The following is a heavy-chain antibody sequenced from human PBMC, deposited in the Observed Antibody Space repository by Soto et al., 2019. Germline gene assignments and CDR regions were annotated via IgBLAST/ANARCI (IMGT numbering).Heavy chain of an antibody. Sequence: ASVKVSCKASGYTFTSYGISWVRQAPGQGLEWMGWISAYNGNTNYAQKLQGRVTMTTDTSTSTAYMELRSLRSDDTAVYYCARYVYYYSSVYRSHFAYWGQGPLVPVSS. D-gene: IGHD3-22*01. CDR2: ISAYNGNT. CDR1: GYTFTSYG. V-gene: IGHV1-18*01. J-gene: IGHJ4*02. CDR3: ARYVYYYSSVYRSHFAY.